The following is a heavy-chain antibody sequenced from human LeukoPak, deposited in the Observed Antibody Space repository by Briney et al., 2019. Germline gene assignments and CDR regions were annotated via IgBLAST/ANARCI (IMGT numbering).Heavy chain of an antibody. J-gene: IGHJ4*02. CDR2: IRYDGSNK. Sequence: PEGSLRLSCAASGFTFSSYGMHWVRQAPGKGLEWVAFIRYDGSNKYYADSVKGRFTISRDNSKNTLYLQMNSLRAEDTAVYYCARPRSSYYYGSGSYYNYWGQGTLVTVSS. CDR1: GFTFSSYG. V-gene: IGHV3-30*02. D-gene: IGHD3-10*01. CDR3: ARPRSSYYYGSGSYYNY.